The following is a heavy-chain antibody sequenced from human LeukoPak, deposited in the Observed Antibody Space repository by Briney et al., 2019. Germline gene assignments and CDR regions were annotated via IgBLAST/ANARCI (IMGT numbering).Heavy chain of an antibody. CDR2: IHPDGSIT. Sequence: GGSLRLSCVGSGFTISNYRMHWVRQAPGTGLVWVSRIHPDGSITTYADSVKGRFTISRDNAKNTLYLQMNSLRAEDTAVYYCAPQQTYSPYNWFDPWGQGTLVTVSS. CDR3: APQQTYSPYNWFDP. V-gene: IGHV3-74*03. D-gene: IGHD5-12*01. J-gene: IGHJ5*02. CDR1: GFTISNYR.